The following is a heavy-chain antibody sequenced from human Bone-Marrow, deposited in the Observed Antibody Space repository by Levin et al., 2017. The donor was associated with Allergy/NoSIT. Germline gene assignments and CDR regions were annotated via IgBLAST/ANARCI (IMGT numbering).Heavy chain of an antibody. CDR1: GGSISSSSYY. Sequence: SQTLSLTCTVPGGSISSSSYYWGWIRQPPGKGLEWIGSIYYSGSTYYNPSLKSRVTISVDTSKNQFSLKLSSVTAADTAVYYCARHRVSGTLDYWGQGTLVTVSS. CDR3: ARHRVSGTLDY. V-gene: IGHV4-39*01. CDR2: IYYSGST. J-gene: IGHJ4*02. D-gene: IGHD6-6*01.